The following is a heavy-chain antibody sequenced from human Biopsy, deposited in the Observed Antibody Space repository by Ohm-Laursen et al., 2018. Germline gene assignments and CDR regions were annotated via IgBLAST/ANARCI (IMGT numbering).Heavy chain of an antibody. J-gene: IGHJ4*02. V-gene: IGHV1-69*10. CDR1: GGTFSNYA. Sequence: SVKVSCKASGGTFSNYAISWVRQAPGEELEWMGGIIAVSGLVNYAPKFQGRVSITADKSTTTAYMELSNLKSEDTAVYYCAIPFQYYDSWGGYPPFDHWGQGTLVTVSS. CDR3: AIPFQYYDSWGGYPPFDH. D-gene: IGHD3-3*01. CDR2: IIAVSGLV.